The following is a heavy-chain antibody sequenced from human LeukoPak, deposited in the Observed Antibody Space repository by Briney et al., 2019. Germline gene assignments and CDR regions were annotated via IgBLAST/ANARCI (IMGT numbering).Heavy chain of an antibody. CDR1: GFTFSTYS. J-gene: IGHJ4*02. CDR2: ITSSSSNI. CDR3: ARSNLNDY. D-gene: IGHD2/OR15-2a*01. Sequence: TGGSLRLSCAASGFTFSTYSMNWVRQAPGKGLVCVSAITSSSSNIYYADSVKGRFTISRDNAKNSLYLQMNSLRAEDTAVYYCARSNLNDYWGQGTLVTVSS. V-gene: IGHV3-21*01.